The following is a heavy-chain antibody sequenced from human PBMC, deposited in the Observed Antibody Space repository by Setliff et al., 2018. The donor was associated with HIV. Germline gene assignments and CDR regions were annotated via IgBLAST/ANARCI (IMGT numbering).Heavy chain of an antibody. CDR1: GGSISSHY. CDR2: IYYSGST. D-gene: IGHD4-17*01. CDR3: ASLTDYGGDSGSH. Sequence: PSETLSLTCTVSGGSISSHYWNWIRPPPGKGLEWIGYIYYSGSTNYNPSLKSRVTISVDTSKNQFSLRLSAVTAADTAVYYCASLTDYGGDSGSHWGQGTLVTVSS. V-gene: IGHV4-59*11. J-gene: IGHJ4*02.